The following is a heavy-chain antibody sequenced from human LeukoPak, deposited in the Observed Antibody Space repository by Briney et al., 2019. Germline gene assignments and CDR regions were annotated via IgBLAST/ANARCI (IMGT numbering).Heavy chain of an antibody. Sequence: GSLGPPCSAFGLDGRCSYISWVRQAPGKGLEWVSIIYNDGSTYYADSMKGRFTISRDNSKNTLYLQVNSLGAEDTAMYYCARNILFAFDIWGQGTMVTVSS. J-gene: IGHJ3*02. CDR3: ARNILFAFDI. CDR2: IYNDGST. CDR1: GLDGRCSY. V-gene: IGHV3-53*01.